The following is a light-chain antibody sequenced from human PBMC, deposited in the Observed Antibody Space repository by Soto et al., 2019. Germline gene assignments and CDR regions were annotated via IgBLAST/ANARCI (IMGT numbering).Light chain of an antibody. V-gene: IGLV2-18*02. CDR3: SSYTSSSTYV. CDR1: SSDVGGSNG. Sequence: QSALTQPPSVSGSPGQSVAISCTGTSSDVGGSNGVSWYQQPPGTALKLIIYDVSNRPSGVHDRFSGSKSGNTASLIISGLQAEDEGDYYCSSYTSSSTYVFGTGTKVTVL. CDR2: DVS. J-gene: IGLJ1*01.